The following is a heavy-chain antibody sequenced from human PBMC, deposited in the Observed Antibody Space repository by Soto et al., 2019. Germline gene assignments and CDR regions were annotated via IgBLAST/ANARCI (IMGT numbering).Heavy chain of an antibody. CDR3: SSTGLDTFDI. Sequence: QVQLVESGGGVVQPGRSLRLSCAASVFTFSTYGMHWLRQAPGKGLEWVAIISHDGSNKYYKDSVKGRFTISRDNSQNTLFLQMNSLTSEDTAVYYCSSTGLDTFDIWGQGTSVTVSS. J-gene: IGHJ3*02. V-gene: IGHV3-30*03. CDR2: ISHDGSNK. D-gene: IGHD3-9*01. CDR1: VFTFSTYG.